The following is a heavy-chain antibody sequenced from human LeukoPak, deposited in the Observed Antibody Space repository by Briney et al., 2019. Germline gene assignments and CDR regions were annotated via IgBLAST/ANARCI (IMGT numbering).Heavy chain of an antibody. CDR1: GFTFSSYS. CDR2: ISSSSSYI. Sequence: GGSLRLSCAASGFTFSSYSMNWVRQAPGKGLEWVSSISSSSSYIYYADSVKGRFTISRDNAKNSLYLQMNSLRAEDTAVYYCARLLWPKAFDIWGQGTTVTVSS. CDR3: ARLLWPKAFDI. V-gene: IGHV3-21*01. D-gene: IGHD3-10*01. J-gene: IGHJ3*02.